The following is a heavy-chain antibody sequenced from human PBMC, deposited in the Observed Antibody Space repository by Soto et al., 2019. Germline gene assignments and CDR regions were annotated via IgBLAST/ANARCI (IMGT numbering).Heavy chain of an antibody. Sequence: QPGGSLRLSCAASGFTFSSYAMHWVRQAPGKGLEWVAVISYDGSNKYYADSVKGRFTISRDNSKNTLYLQMNSLRAEDTAVYYCARDIMDTAMVSWADYWGQGTLVTVSS. D-gene: IGHD5-18*01. V-gene: IGHV3-30-3*01. CDR3: ARDIMDTAMVSWADY. CDR2: ISYDGSNK. J-gene: IGHJ4*02. CDR1: GFTFSSYA.